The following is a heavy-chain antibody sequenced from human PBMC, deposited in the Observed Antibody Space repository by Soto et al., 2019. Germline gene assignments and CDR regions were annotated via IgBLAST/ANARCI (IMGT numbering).Heavy chain of an antibody. CDR1: GFTFSSYG. D-gene: IGHD3-22*01. CDR2: IWYDGSNK. CDR3: ARDRNYYDSSGYPINYYYYGMDV. Sequence: GGSLRLSCAASGFTFSSYGMHWVRQAPGKGLEWVAVIWYDGSNKYYADSVKGRFTISRDNSKNTLYLQMNSLRAEDTAVYYCARDRNYYDSSGYPINYYYYGMDVWGQGT. V-gene: IGHV3-33*01. J-gene: IGHJ6*02.